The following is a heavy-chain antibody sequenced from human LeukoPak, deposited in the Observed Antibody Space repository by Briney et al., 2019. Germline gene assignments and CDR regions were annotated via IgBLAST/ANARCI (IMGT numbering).Heavy chain of an antibody. CDR2: IIPIFGTA. CDR1: GGTFSSYA. Sequence: ASVKVSCKASGGTFSSYAMSWVRQAPGQGLEWMGGIIPIFGTANYAQKFQGRVTITADKSTSTAYMELSSLRSEDTAVYYCAGLRVGATSFDYWGQGTLVTVSS. V-gene: IGHV1-69*06. D-gene: IGHD1-26*01. CDR3: AGLRVGATSFDY. J-gene: IGHJ4*02.